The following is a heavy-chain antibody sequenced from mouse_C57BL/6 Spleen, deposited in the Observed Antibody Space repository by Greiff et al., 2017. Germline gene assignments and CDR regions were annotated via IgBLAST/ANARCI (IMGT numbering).Heavy chain of an antibody. D-gene: IGHD1-1*01. V-gene: IGHV14-1*01. CDR2: IDPEDGDT. J-gene: IGHJ2*01. Sequence: VQLQQSGAELVRPGASVKLSCTASGFNIKDYYMHWVKQRPEQGLEWIGRIDPEDGDTEYAPKFQGKATMTADTSSNTAYLQLSSLTSEDTAVYYCTTRGYGSSLFDYWGQGTTLTVSS. CDR3: TTRGYGSSLFDY. CDR1: GFNIKDYY.